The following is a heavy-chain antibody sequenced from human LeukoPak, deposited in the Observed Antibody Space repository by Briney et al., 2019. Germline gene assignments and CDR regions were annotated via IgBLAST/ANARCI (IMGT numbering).Heavy chain of an antibody. CDR3: ARGWGGHGRSWGALDF. J-gene: IGHJ4*02. CDR2: IGTVADT. CDR1: GFNFNNYD. D-gene: IGHD3-16*01. Sequence: GGSLRLSCAASGFNFNNYDFHWVRQVAGKRLEWVAGIGTVADTFYPDSVMGRFTISRESAKNSFYLQMNSLRAGDTAVYYCARGWGGHGRSWGALDFWGQGILVNVSS. V-gene: IGHV3-13*01.